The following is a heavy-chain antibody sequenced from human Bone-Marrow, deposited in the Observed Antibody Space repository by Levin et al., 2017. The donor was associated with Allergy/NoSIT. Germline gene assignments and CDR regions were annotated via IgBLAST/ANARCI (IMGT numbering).Heavy chain of an antibody. CDR2: TSAYHGNS. CDR3: ARLVMETVPVNIYVDS. CDR1: GYTFISYG. J-gene: IGHJ5*01. D-gene: IGHD2/OR15-2a*01. V-gene: IGHV1-18*01. Sequence: ASVKVSCEASGYTFISYGITWVRQAPGQGLEWMGWTSAYHGNSNSAQKFKGRLTMTTDTATSTAYMELENLRSDETAVYYVARLVMETVPVNIYVDSWGTGTRVTVSS.